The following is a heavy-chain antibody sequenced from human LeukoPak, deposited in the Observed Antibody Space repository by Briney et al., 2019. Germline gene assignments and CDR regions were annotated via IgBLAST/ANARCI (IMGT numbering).Heavy chain of an antibody. CDR2: IYIGGTI. D-gene: IGHD1/OR15-1a*01. Sequence: GGSLTHLCAASGFTVSSNHSSWVRQAPGKGLEWVSVIYIGGTIFYADFVKGRFTISRDNSMNTVYLEMNSLRAEDTAVYYCARDGEHHYCDYWG. CDR1: GFTVSSNH. V-gene: IGHV3-66*01. CDR3: ARDGEHHYCDY. J-gene: IGHJ4*01.